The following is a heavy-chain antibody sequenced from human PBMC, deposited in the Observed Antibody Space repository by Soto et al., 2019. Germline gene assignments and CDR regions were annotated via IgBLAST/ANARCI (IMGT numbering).Heavy chain of an antibody. CDR1: GFSLSSVRVG. D-gene: IGHD2-8*01. CDR2: VFSDDNN. CDR3: ARVNVKLMENYFYAVDD. J-gene: IGHJ6*02. V-gene: IGHV2-26*01. Sequence: QVTLKESGPVLVKPTETLTLTCTVSGFSLSSVRVGVSWIRQPPGKALEWLANVFSDDNNSYNTSLNSRPAISNDTSRSQVVLTINNMDPLDTATYFCARVNVKLMENYFYAVDDWGQGTTVTVSS.